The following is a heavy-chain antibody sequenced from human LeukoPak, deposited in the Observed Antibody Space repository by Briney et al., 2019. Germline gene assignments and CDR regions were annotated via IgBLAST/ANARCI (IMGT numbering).Heavy chain of an antibody. CDR2: ISAYNGNT. V-gene: IGHV1-18*01. Sequence: ASVKVSCKASGYTFTSYGISWVRQAPGQGLEWMGWISAYNGNTNYAQKLQGRVTMTTDTSTSTAYMELRSLRSDDTAVYYCARDSSPGDYYYYYGMDVWGQGTTVTVSS. D-gene: IGHD6-13*01. CDR1: GYTFTSYG. CDR3: ARDSSPGDYYYYYGMDV. J-gene: IGHJ6*02.